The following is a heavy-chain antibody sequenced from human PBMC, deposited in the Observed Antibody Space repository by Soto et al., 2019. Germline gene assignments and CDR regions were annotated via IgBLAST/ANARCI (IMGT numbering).Heavy chain of an antibody. CDR3: AKAGAGGWYRLNY. Sequence: QVQLVESGGGVVQPGRSLRLSCAASGFTFSSYGMHWVRQAPGKGLEWVAVISYDGSNKYYADSVKGRFTISRDNSKNTLYLQMNSLRAEDTAVYYCAKAGAGGWYRLNYWGQGTLVTVSS. J-gene: IGHJ4*02. D-gene: IGHD6-19*01. CDR2: ISYDGSNK. V-gene: IGHV3-30*18. CDR1: GFTFSSYG.